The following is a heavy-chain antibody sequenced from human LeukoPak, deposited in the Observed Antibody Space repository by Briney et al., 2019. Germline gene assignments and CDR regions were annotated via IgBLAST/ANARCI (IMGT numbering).Heavy chain of an antibody. CDR3: ARDKVDCSGGSCYSRGNWFDP. V-gene: IGHV1-8*01. CDR1: GYTFTSYD. CDR2: MNPNSGNT. D-gene: IGHD2-15*01. Sequence: ASVKVSCKASGYTFTSYDINWVRQATGQGLEWMGWMNPNSGNTGYAQKFPGRVTMTRNTSISTAYMERSSLRSEDTAVYYCARDKVDCSGGSCYSRGNWFDPWGQGTLVTVSS. J-gene: IGHJ5*02.